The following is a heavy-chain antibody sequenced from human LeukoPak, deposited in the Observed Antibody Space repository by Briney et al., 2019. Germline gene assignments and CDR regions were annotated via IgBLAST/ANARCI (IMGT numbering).Heavy chain of an antibody. CDR3: PRSRVRPYFDY. J-gene: IGHJ4*02. CDR1: GFTFSSYW. Sequence: AGGSLRLSCAASGFTFSSYWMSWVRQAPGKGLEWVANIKQDGSEKYYVDSVKGRFTISRDNAKNSLYLQMNSLRAEDTAVYYCPRSRVRPYFDYWGQGTLVTVSS. V-gene: IGHV3-7*01. CDR2: IKQDGSEK. D-gene: IGHD1-1*01.